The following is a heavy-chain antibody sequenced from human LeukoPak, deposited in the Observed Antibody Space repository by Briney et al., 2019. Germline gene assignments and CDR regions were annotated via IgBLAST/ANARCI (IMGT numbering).Heavy chain of an antibody. Sequence: SETLSLTCTVSGGSISSGGYYWSWIRQPPGKGLEWIGEINHSGSTNYNPSLKSRVTISVDTSKSQFSLKLSSVTAADTAVYFCARGSVVPAGMDVWSQGTTVTVSS. CDR3: ARGSVVPAGMDV. CDR1: GGSISSGGYY. J-gene: IGHJ6*02. D-gene: IGHD2-2*01. V-gene: IGHV4-39*07. CDR2: INHSGST.